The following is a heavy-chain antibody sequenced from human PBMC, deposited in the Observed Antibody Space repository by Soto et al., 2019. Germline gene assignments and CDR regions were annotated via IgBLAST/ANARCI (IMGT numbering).Heavy chain of an antibody. V-gene: IGHV4-59*01. Sequence: SETLSLTCTVSGDSITDYYWSWIRQAPGKGLEWIGFIYHSGNTNYKSSLKGRVTMSMDTSKSQFFLKLTSVTAADTAVYYCARDLGIGSSGPFDYWGQGALVTVSS. J-gene: IGHJ4*02. CDR3: ARDLGIGSSGPFDY. D-gene: IGHD6-13*01. CDR2: IYHSGNT. CDR1: GDSITDYY.